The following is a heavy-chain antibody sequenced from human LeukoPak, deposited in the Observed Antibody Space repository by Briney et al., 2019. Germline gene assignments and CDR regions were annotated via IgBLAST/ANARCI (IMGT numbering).Heavy chain of an antibody. CDR1: GFTFRSHA. Sequence: PGGSLRLSCVGSGFTFRSHAMSWVRQAPEKGLEFVSGIYENGGTTYYADSVKGRFSISRDNSKNTLYLQMDSLRAEDTAVYYCARAQGPQLWLIYWGQGTLVTVSS. J-gene: IGHJ4*02. CDR2: IYENGGTT. V-gene: IGHV3-23*01. D-gene: IGHD5-18*01. CDR3: ARAQGPQLWLIY.